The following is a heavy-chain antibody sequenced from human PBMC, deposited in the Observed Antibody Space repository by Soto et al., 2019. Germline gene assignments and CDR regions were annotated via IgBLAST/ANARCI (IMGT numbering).Heavy chain of an antibody. V-gene: IGHV1-2*04. CDR3: ARGGILRYFDWLSPVDYYYYGMDV. CDR2: INPNSGGT. Sequence: AASVKVSCKASGYTFTGYYMHWVRQAPGQGLEWMGWINPNSGGTNYAQKFQGWVTMTRDTSISTAYMELSRLRSDDTAVYYCARGGILRYFDWLSPVDYYYYGMDVWGQGTTVTVSS. CDR1: GYTFTGYY. J-gene: IGHJ6*02. D-gene: IGHD3-9*01.